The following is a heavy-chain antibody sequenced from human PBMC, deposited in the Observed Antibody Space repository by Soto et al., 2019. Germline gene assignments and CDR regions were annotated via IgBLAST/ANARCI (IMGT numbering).Heavy chain of an antibody. J-gene: IGHJ4*02. Sequence: GGSLRLSCVASGFIFSDYWMHWVRQAPGKGLVSVSHISSDGSIIAYADSVKGRFTISRDDAKNTVYLQMNSLRAEDTAVYYCARVGYNSGWYFWGPGTLVTVSS. D-gene: IGHD6-19*01. CDR1: GFIFSDYW. CDR2: ISSDGSII. V-gene: IGHV3-74*01. CDR3: ARVGYNSGWYF.